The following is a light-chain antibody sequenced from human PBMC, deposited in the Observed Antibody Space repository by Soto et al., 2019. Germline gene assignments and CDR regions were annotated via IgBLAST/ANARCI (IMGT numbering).Light chain of an antibody. CDR2: EVS. CDR1: SSDVGAYNY. J-gene: IGLJ1*01. CDR3: TSYAGTYSFFYV. Sequence: SALTQPPSASGSPGQAVTISCTGTSSDVGAYNYVSWYQQLPGKAPKLIIYEVSKRPSGVPDRFSGSKSGNTASLTVSGLQAEDEADYYCTSYAGTYSFFYVVGTGTKVTVL. V-gene: IGLV2-8*01.